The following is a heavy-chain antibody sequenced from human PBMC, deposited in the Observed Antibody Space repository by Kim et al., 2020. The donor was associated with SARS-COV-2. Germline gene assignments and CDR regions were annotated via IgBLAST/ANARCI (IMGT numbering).Heavy chain of an antibody. CDR3: ARWAVVPAAMGFDY. Sequence: SETLSLTCAVYGGSFSGYYWSWIRQPPGKGLEWIGEINHSGSTNYNPSLKSRVTISVDTSKNQFSLKLSSVTAADTAVYYCARWAVVPAAMGFDYWGQGT. CDR2: INHSGST. D-gene: IGHD2-2*01. J-gene: IGHJ4*02. V-gene: IGHV4-34*01. CDR1: GGSFSGYY.